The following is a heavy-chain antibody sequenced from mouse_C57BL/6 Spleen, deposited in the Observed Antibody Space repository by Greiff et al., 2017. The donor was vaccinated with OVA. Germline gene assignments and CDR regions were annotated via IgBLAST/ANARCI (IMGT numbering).Heavy chain of an antibody. J-gene: IGHJ2*01. CDR1: GYTFTSYG. Sequence: QVQLQQSGAELARPGASVKLSCKASGYTFTSYGISWVKQRPGQGLAWIGEIYPRSGNTYYNEKFKGKATLTADKSSSTAYMELRSLTSEDSAVYFCARYTVAFDYWGQGTTLTVSS. D-gene: IGHD1-1*01. V-gene: IGHV1-81*01. CDR3: ARYTVAFDY. CDR2: IYPRSGNT.